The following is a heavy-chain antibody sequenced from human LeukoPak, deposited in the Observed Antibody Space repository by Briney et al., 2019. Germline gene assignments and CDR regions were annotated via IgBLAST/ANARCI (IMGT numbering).Heavy chain of an antibody. J-gene: IGHJ4*02. D-gene: IGHD4-23*01. Sequence: PGGSLRPSCAASGFTFSIYAMDWVRQAPGKGLEWVSAISSSGGSTYYVDSVKGRFTISRDNSKNTLYLQVNSLRVEDTAVYCCARDGAYGGDSESRFDHWGQGTLVTVSS. CDR3: ARDGAYGGDSESRFDH. CDR1: GFTFSIYA. V-gene: IGHV3-23*01. CDR2: ISSSGGST.